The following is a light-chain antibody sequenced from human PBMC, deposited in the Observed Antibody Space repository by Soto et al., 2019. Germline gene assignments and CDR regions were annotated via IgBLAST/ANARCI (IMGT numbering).Light chain of an antibody. CDR2: SAS. CDR1: QSISDT. CDR3: QQYNNWPWT. Sequence: EIVMTQSPATLSVSPGGRATLSCRASQSISDTLAWYQQRPGQAPRLLIYSASARATGFPARFSGSGSGTDFTLTISSLQSEDFAVYYCQQYNNWPWTFGQGTKVHIK. V-gene: IGKV3-15*01. J-gene: IGKJ1*01.